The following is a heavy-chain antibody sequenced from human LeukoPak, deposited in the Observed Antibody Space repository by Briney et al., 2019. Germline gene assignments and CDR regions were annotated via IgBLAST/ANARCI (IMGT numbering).Heavy chain of an antibody. CDR3: GSSHYYDSGGYYYDY. J-gene: IGHJ4*02. CDR1: GFTFSNYG. D-gene: IGHD3-22*01. CDR2: ITIRGDGT. Sequence: PGGSLRLSCAASGFTFSNYGMSWVRQAPGRGLEWVSAITIRGDGTYYADSVKGRFTISRDNSKSSVYLQMNSLRAEDTAVYYCGSSHYYDSGGYYYDYWGQGTLVTVSS. V-gene: IGHV3-23*01.